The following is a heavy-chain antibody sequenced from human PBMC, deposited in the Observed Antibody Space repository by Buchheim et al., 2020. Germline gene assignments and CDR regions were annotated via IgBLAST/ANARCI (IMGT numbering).Heavy chain of an antibody. CDR1: GASISNDDYY. Sequence: QVQLQESGPGLLQPSQTLSLTCSVSGASISNDDYYWTWIRQPPGKGLDWIGYIHFGGTTYYNPSLRDRLFIKVDTAQNQISLRLTSVTAADTAMYFCARGGDALDPPIMLDPWGQG. CDR2: IHFGGTT. D-gene: IGHD5-12*01. CDR3: ARGGDALDPPIMLDP. J-gene: IGHJ5*02. V-gene: IGHV4-30-4*01.